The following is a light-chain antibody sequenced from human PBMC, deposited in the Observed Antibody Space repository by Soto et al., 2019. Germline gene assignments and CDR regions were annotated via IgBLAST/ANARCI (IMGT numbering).Light chain of an antibody. Sequence: QSALTQPASVSGSPGQSITMSCTGTRSDVGGYKFVSWYQQYPGKAPKLIIYEVRNRPSAVSNRFSGSKSGNTASLTISGLQAEDEADYYCSSYTSSSTLLFGGGTTLTVL. V-gene: IGLV2-14*01. J-gene: IGLJ3*02. CDR1: RSDVGGYKF. CDR3: SSYTSSSTLL. CDR2: EVR.